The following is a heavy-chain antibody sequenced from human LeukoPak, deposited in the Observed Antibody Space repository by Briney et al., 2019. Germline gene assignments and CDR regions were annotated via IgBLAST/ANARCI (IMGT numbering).Heavy chain of an antibody. CDR2: INWNSDRI. J-gene: IGHJ3*02. Sequence: GGSLRLSCVASGFTFNDHAMYWVRQAPGKGLEWVSGINWNSDRIGYADSVKGRFTISRDDAKKSLFLQMNSLRTEDTALYYCAKASYYYDTTGLGAVDIWGQGTMVTVSS. CDR1: GFTFNDHA. D-gene: IGHD3-22*01. V-gene: IGHV3-9*01. CDR3: AKASYYYDTTGLGAVDI.